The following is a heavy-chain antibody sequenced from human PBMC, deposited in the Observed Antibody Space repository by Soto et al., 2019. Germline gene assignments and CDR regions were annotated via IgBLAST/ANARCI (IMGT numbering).Heavy chain of an antibody. J-gene: IGHJ5*02. CDR3: ARDIAVAGNWFDP. CDR1: GFSFSRFW. CDR2: IKLHGDEK. D-gene: IGHD6-19*01. V-gene: IGHV3-7*03. Sequence: VGSLRLSCAASGFSFSRFWMNWVRQAPGKGLEWVANIKLHGDEKNFVDSVKGRFIISRDNAKNSLYVQMNSLRVEDTAVYYCARDIAVAGNWFDPWGQGTLVTVSS.